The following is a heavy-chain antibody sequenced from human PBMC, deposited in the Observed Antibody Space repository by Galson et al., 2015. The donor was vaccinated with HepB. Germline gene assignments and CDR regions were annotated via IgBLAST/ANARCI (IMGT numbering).Heavy chain of an antibody. J-gene: IGHJ4*02. V-gene: IGHV3-21*01. Sequence: SLRLSCAASGFTFSSYNMNWVRQAPGKGLEWVSSISSSSSYIYYEDSVRGRFTISRDNAKNSLYLQMKSMRAEDTAVYYCARGSAVVVGYFDYWGQGTLFTVSS. D-gene: IGHD2-15*01. CDR3: ARGSAVVVGYFDY. CDR1: GFTFSSYN. CDR2: ISSSSSYI.